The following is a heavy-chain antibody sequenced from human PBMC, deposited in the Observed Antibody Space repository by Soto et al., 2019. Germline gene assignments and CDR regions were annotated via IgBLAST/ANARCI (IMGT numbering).Heavy chain of an antibody. CDR3: ARMVHQLRWGPYYGMDV. D-gene: IGHD2-2*01. V-gene: IGHV2-26*01. Sequence: QVTLKESGPVLVKPTETLTLTCTVSGFSLSNARMGVSWIRQPPGKALEWLAHIFSNDEKSYSTSLKSRLTSSKDTSKSQVVLTMTTMDPVDTATYYCARMVHQLRWGPYYGMDVWGQGTTVTVSS. CDR1: GFSLSNARMG. CDR2: IFSNDEK. J-gene: IGHJ6*02.